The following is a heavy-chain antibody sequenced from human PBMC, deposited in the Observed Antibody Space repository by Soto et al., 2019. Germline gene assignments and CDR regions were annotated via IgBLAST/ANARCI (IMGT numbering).Heavy chain of an antibody. CDR2: ISSSGSTI. Sequence: EGSLRLPCAASGFTFSDYYMSWIRQAPGKGLEWVSYISSSGSTIYYADSVKGRFTISRDNATNSLYLQMNSLRAEDTAVYYCAIPTPGDMPSTVHLHWGQGTVVT. J-gene: IGHJ4*02. CDR1: GFTFSDYY. V-gene: IGHV3-11*01. CDR3: AIPTPGDMPSTVHLH. D-gene: IGHD2-15*01.